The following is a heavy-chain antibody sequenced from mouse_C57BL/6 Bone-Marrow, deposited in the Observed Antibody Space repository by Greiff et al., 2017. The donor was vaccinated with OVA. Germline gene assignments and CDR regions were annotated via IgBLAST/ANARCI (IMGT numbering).Heavy chain of an antibody. CDR1: GYTFTSYW. Sequence: QVQLQQPGAELVKPGASVKMSCKASGYTFTSYWITWVKQRPGQGLEWIGDIYPGSGSTNYNEKFKSKATLTVDTSSSTAYMQLSSLTSEDSAVYYCARDGNWDWYFDVWGRGTTVTVSS. CDR3: ARDGNWDWYFDV. J-gene: IGHJ1*03. V-gene: IGHV1-55*01. CDR2: IYPGSGST. D-gene: IGHD4-1*01.